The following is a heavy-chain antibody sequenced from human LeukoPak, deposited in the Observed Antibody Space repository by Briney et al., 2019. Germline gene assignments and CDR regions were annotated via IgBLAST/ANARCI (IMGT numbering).Heavy chain of an antibody. CDR3: ARGGVDYDSSGLIDY. V-gene: IGHV4-59*01. Sequence: SSETLSLTCTVAGASISSSYCSWIRQPPGKGREWLGFIYYSGSTNYHPSLKGRVTISVDTSKNQFSLKLNSVTAADTAVYYCARGGVDYDSSGLIDYWGQGTLVTVSS. CDR1: GASISSSY. J-gene: IGHJ4*02. CDR2: IYYSGST. D-gene: IGHD3-22*01.